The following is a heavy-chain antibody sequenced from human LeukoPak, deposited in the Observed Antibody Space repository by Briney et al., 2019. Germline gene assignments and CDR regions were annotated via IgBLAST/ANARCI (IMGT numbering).Heavy chain of an antibody. V-gene: IGHV3-15*01. CDR3: TTGGYGGQFDY. CDR1: GFTFSDAW. Sequence: GGSLRLSCAASGFTFSDAWMSWVRQAPGKGLEWVGRIKTKTDGGTTEYAAPVKGRFTISRDDSKNTLYLQLNSLKTEDTAVYYCTTGGYGGQFDYWGQGTLVTVSS. CDR2: IKTKTDGGTT. J-gene: IGHJ4*02. D-gene: IGHD5-12*01.